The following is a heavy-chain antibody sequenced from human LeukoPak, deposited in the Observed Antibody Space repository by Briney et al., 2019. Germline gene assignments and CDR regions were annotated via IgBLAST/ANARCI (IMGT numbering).Heavy chain of an antibody. V-gene: IGHV5-51*01. CDR2: IYPADSET. CDR1: GYSFTSYW. J-gene: IGHJ4*02. D-gene: IGHD1-26*01. CDR3: ASGGWVGATVFDY. Sequence: GESLKISCKPSGYSFTSYWIGWVRQMPGKGLEWMGIIYPADSETRYSPSFQGQVTISVDKSISTAYLQWSSLEASDTGIYYRASGGWVGATVFDYWGQGTRVTVPS.